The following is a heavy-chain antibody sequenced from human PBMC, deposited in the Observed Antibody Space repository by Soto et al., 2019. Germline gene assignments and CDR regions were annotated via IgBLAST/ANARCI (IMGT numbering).Heavy chain of an antibody. V-gene: IGHV4-34*01. Sequence: QVQLQQWGAGLLKPSETLSLTCAVYGGSFSGYYWSWIRQPPGKGLEWIGEINHSGSTNYNPSLKSRVTISVDTSKNQFSLKLSSVTAADTAVYYCARRGKCSGGSCYRTGAFDIWGQGTMVTVSS. CDR1: GGSFSGYY. CDR3: ARRGKCSGGSCYRTGAFDI. J-gene: IGHJ3*02. D-gene: IGHD2-15*01. CDR2: INHSGST.